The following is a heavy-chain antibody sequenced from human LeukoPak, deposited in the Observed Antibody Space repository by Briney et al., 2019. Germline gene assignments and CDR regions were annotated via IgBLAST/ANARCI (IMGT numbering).Heavy chain of an antibody. CDR1: GDSVSSNSAA. J-gene: IGHJ3*02. V-gene: IGHV6-1*01. Sequence: PSQTLSLTCAISGDSVSSNSAAWNWIRQSPSRGLEWLGRTYYRSKWYNDYAVSVKSRITINPDTSKNQFSLQLNSVTPEDTAVYYCARAAYCGGDCYDLSAFDIWGQGTMVTVSS. CDR2: TYYRSKWYN. CDR3: ARAAYCGGDCYDLSAFDI. D-gene: IGHD2-21*02.